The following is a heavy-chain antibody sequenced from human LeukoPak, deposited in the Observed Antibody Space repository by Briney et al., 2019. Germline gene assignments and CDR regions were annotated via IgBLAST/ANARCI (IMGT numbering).Heavy chain of an antibody. J-gene: IGHJ3*02. D-gene: IGHD6-13*01. Sequence: SETLSLTCTVSGDSVSIFYWSWIRQPAGKGLEWIGRIYTSGSTNYNPSLKSRVTVSVDKSKNQFSLKLSSVTAADTAVYYCAARIAAAGTFAFDIWGQGTMVTVSS. CDR3: AARIAAAGTFAFDI. V-gene: IGHV4-4*07. CDR2: IYTSGST. CDR1: GDSVSIFY.